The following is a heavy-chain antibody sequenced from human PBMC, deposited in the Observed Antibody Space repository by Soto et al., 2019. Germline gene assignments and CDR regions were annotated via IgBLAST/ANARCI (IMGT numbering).Heavy chain of an antibody. CDR2: IFYSGST. CDR1: GVSLTSGTYY. J-gene: IGHJ4*02. CDR3: ASTEEFFDS. V-gene: IGHV4-31*03. Sequence: SETLSLTCSVSGVSLTSGTYYWSWIRQHPGKGLEWIGYIFYSGSTDYNPSLKSRVNISVDTSKNQFSLKLSSVTAADTAVYYCASTEEFFDSWGQGTLVTVSS.